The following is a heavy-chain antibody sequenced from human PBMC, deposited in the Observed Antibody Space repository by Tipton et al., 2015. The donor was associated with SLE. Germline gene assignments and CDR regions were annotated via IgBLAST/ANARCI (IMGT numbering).Heavy chain of an antibody. Sequence: TLSLTCTVSGASISNYYWGWIRQPPGKGLEWIGYINHSGTTNYSPSLKSRVTISVDTSKNQFSLMLTSVTAADTAVYYCARGLSQDNWGQGTLVTVSS. J-gene: IGHJ4*02. CDR3: ARGLSQDN. CDR2: INHSGTT. CDR1: GASISNYY. V-gene: IGHV4-59*01.